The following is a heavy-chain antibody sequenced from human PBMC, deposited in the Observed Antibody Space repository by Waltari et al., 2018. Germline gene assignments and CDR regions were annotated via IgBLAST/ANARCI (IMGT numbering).Heavy chain of an antibody. CDR2: ISSRGSAT. CDR1: AFTFTQYT. CDR3: ARGRYGAGSYSDYDY. V-gene: IGHV3-48*01. Sequence: EVQMLESGGGLVEPGASLRLSCTTSAFTFTQYTMSWVHQTPTRGLEWVSYISSRGSATHYADSVRGRFTISRDSAKGSVYLQMNNLRADDAAMYYCARGRYGAGSYSDYDYWGQGTLVTVSS. D-gene: IGHD3-10*01. J-gene: IGHJ4*02.